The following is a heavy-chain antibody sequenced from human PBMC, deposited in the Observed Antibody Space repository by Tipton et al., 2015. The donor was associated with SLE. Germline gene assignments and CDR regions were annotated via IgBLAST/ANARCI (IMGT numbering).Heavy chain of an antibody. CDR3: ARHEAGERFGG. J-gene: IGHJ4*02. D-gene: IGHD3-10*01. V-gene: IGHV4-39*01. Sequence: TLSLTCTVSGGSISSSSYYWGWIRQPPGKGLEWIGSIYYSGSTYYNPSLKSRVTISVDTSKNQFSLKLSSVTAADTAVYYCARHEAGERFGGWGQGTLVTVSS. CDR2: IYYSGST. CDR1: GGSISSSSYY.